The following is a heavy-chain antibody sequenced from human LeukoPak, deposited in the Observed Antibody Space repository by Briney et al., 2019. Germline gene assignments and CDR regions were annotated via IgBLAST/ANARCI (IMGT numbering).Heavy chain of an antibody. CDR2: IYYSGST. CDR3: ARGVSYYDSSGYYNEYFQH. D-gene: IGHD3-22*01. CDR1: GGSISSYY. Sequence: SETLSLTCTVSGGSISSYYWSWIRQHPGKGLEWIGYIYYSGSTNYNPSLKSRVTISVDTSKNQFSLKLSSVTAADTAVYYCARGVSYYDSSGYYNEYFQHWGQGTLVTVS. J-gene: IGHJ1*01. V-gene: IGHV4-59*08.